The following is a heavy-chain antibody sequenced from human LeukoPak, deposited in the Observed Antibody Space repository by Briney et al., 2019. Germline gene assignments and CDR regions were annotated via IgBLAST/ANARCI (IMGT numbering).Heavy chain of an antibody. Sequence: GASVKVSCKASGYTFTTYAIHWVRQAPGQRLEWMGWINAGNGNTKYSQKFQGRVTITRDTSASTAYMELSSLRSEDTAVYYCARDRKVRGVIQPNNYYYYGMDVWGQGTTVTVSS. CDR1: GYTFTTYA. D-gene: IGHD3-10*01. J-gene: IGHJ6*02. CDR3: ARDRKVRGVIQPNNYYYYGMDV. V-gene: IGHV1-3*01. CDR2: INAGNGNT.